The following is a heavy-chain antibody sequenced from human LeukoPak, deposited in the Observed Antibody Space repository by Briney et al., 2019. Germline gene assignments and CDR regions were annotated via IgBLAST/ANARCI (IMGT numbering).Heavy chain of an antibody. CDR1: GFTLSAYS. CDR2: IRSSGSSI. V-gene: IGHV3-21*01. D-gene: IGHD4-17*01. J-gene: IGHJ4*02. Sequence: GGSLGLSCAVSGFTLSAYSMNWVRQAPGKGLEWVSSIRSSGSSIYYADSVEGRFTISRDNAKNSLYLQMNSLSPEDTAVYYCAITVYDYGDYCRYWGQGTLVTVSS. CDR3: AITVYDYGDYCRY.